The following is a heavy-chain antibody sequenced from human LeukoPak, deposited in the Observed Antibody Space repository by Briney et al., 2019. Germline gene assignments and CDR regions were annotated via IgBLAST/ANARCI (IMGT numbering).Heavy chain of an antibody. J-gene: IGHJ4*02. CDR3: ANLDVAGPDY. Sequence: GGSLRLXCAASGFTFRTYGMRWDRQAPGKGLEWVAFITYNGNNKYYADSMKGRFTISRDNSKNTLYLQMNSLRGEDTAVYYCANLDVAGPDYWGQGTLVIVSS. V-gene: IGHV3-30*02. D-gene: IGHD6-19*01. CDR2: ITYNGNNK. CDR1: GFTFRTYG.